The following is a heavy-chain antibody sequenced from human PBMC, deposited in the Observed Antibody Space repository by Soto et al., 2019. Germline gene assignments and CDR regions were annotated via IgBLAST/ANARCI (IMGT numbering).Heavy chain of an antibody. CDR1: GFTFSTYA. CDR3: ARDQSGAADF. D-gene: IGHD7-27*01. J-gene: IGHJ3*01. V-gene: IGHV3-23*01. CDR2: ISDSGGRT. Sequence: EVQLLESGGGLVEPGGSLRLSCAASGFTFSTYAMSWVRQAPGKGLEWVSAISDSGGRTYYVDSVKGRFTISRDNSKNTLYLQMNSLRAEDTAVYFCARDQSGAADFWGPGTLVTVS.